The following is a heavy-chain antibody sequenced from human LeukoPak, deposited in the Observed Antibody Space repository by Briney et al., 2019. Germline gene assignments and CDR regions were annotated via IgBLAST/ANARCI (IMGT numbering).Heavy chain of an antibody. V-gene: IGHV3-23*01. Sequence: GGSLRLSCAASGFTFSSYAMSWVRQAPGKGLEWVSAISGSGGSTYYADSVKGRFTISRDNSKNSLYLQMNSLRAEDTAVYYCARAPFRYTFDYWGQGTLVTVSS. CDR1: GFTFSSYA. J-gene: IGHJ4*02. D-gene: IGHD5-18*01. CDR2: ISGSGGST. CDR3: ARAPFRYTFDY.